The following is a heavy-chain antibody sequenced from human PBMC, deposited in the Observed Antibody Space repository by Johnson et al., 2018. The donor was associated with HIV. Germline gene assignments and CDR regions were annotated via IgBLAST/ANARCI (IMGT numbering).Heavy chain of an antibody. V-gene: IGHV3-11*04. CDR1: AFTFSDYY. CDR3: AKGGSGTTRIRAQKGAFDI. D-gene: IGHD6-19*01. J-gene: IGHJ3*02. Sequence: VQLVESGGGLVKPGGSLRLSCAASAFTFSDYYMTWMRQAPGKGLEWVSYISSSGSTIYYADSVKGRFTISRDNSKNTRYLQMNSLRAEDTAVYYCAKGGSGTTRIRAQKGAFDIWGQGTMVTVSS. CDR2: ISSSGSTI.